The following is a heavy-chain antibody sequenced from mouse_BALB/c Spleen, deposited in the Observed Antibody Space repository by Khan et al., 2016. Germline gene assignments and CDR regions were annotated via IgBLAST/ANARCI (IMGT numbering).Heavy chain of an antibody. CDR2: IRNKANGYTT. Sequence: EVELVEPGGGLVQPGGSLRLSCATSGFTFTNYYMSWVRQPPGTALERLGLIRNKANGYTTQYSASVKCRFNISSDNSQSFLYLQMNTLRAEDSATYYCARDRYDGTDYWGQGTTLTVSS. V-gene: IGHV7-3*02. CDR1: GFTFTNYY. D-gene: IGHD2-3*01. J-gene: IGHJ2*01. CDR3: ARDRYDGTDY.